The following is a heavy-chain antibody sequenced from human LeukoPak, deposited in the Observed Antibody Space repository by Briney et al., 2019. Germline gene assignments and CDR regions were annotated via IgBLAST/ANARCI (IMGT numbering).Heavy chain of an antibody. J-gene: IGHJ4*02. V-gene: IGHV3-23*01. Sequence: GGSLRLSCEASGFSFRTYTMSWVRLAPGKGLEWVSSFSGSGDNAFYADSVKGRFALSRDNSKNTLLLQMNSLRADDAAIYFCAKSDCSGPTCYSGLDSWGQGTLVTVSS. D-gene: IGHD2-15*01. CDR3: AKSDCSGPTCYSGLDS. CDR2: FSGSGDNA. CDR1: GFSFRTYT.